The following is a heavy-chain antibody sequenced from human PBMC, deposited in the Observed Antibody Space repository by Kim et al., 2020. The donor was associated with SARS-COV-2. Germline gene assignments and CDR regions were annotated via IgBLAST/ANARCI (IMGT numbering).Heavy chain of an antibody. Sequence: SETLSLTCTVSGGSISSGGYYWSWIRQHPGKGLEWIGYIYYSGSTPYNPSPKSRVPISVDTSKNQFSLKLSSVPATDTAVDYCVRRVAAAGQGLEYWGQG. J-gene: IGHJ4*02. CDR1: GGSISSGGYY. CDR3: VRRVAAAGQGLEY. V-gene: IGHV4-31*03. CDR2: IYYSGST. D-gene: IGHD6-13*01.